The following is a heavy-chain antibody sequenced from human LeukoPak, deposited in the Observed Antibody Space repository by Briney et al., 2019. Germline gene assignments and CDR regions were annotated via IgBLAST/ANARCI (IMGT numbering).Heavy chain of an antibody. CDR1: GFTFSSYA. CDR2: ISGSGGST. D-gene: IGHD3-9*01. J-gene: IGHJ4*02. CDR3: AKTGAARRGQQRDFPTPL. V-gene: IGHV3-23*01. Sequence: PGGSLRLSCAASGFTFSSYAMSWVRQAPGKGLEWVSAISGSGGSTYYADSVKGRFTISRDNSKNTLYLQMNSLRAEDTAVYYCAKTGAARRGQQRDFPTPLWGQGTLVTVSS.